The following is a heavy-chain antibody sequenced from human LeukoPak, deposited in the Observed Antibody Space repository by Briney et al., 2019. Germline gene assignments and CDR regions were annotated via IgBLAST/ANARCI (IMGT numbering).Heavy chain of an antibody. J-gene: IGHJ6*02. CDR2: INHSGST. CDR3: ARGSTVTTFWYYYYYGMDV. D-gene: IGHD4-17*01. CDR1: GGSFSGYY. V-gene: IGHV4-34*01. Sequence: SETLSLTCAVYGGSFSGYYWSWIRQPPGKGLEWIGEINHSGSTNYNPSLKSRVTISVDKSKNQFSLKLSSVTAADTAVYYCARGSTVTTFWYYYYYGMDVWGQGTTVTVSS.